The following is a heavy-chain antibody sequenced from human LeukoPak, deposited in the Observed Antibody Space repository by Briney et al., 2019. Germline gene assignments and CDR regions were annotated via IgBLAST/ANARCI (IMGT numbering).Heavy chain of an antibody. J-gene: IGHJ4*02. CDR3: ARGRIAAAGVDY. CDR1: GGSFSGYY. D-gene: IGHD6-13*01. CDR2: INHSGST. Sequence: PSETLSLTCAVYGGSFSGYYWSWIRQPPGKGLEWIGEINHSGSTNYNPSLKSRATISVDTSKNQFSLKLSSVTAADTAVYYCARGRIAAAGVDYWGQGTLVTVSS. V-gene: IGHV4-34*01.